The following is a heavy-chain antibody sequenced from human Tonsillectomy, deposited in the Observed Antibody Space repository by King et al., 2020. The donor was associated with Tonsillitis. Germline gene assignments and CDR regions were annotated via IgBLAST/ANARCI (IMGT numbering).Heavy chain of an antibody. CDR2: ISGSGGST. CDR3: AKVSINYVYFDL. CDR1: GFTFSSYA. J-gene: IGHJ2*01. D-gene: IGHD3-3*02. V-gene: IGHV3-23*04. Sequence: VQLVESGGGLVQPGGSLRLSCAASGFTFSSYAMSWVRQAPGKGLEWVSVISGSGGSTYYADSVKGRFTISRDNSKNTLYLQMKSLRVEDTAVFYCAKVSINYVYFDLWGRGTLVTVSS.